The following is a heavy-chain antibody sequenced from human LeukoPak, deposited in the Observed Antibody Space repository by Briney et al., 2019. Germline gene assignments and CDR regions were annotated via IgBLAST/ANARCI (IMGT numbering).Heavy chain of an antibody. CDR1: GFSFSDYP. V-gene: IGHV3-72*01. D-gene: IGHD1-26*01. CDR3: ARRGPDRALDY. J-gene: IGHJ4*02. CDR2: IRDKSNGYTT. Sequence: GGSLRLSCGGSGFSFSDYPMDWVRQAPGKGPEWVARIRDKSNGYTTEYAASVRNRFIISRDDSKNSLYFQLNSPKSEDTAVYYCARRGPDRALDYWGQGTMVTVSS.